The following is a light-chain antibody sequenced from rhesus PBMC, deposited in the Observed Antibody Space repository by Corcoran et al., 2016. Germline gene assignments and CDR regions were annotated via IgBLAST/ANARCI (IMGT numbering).Light chain of an antibody. CDR2: WAS. CDR1: QSLLYSSNNKNY. CDR3: QQYYGSPLT. V-gene: IGKV4-1*01. J-gene: IGKJ4*01. Sequence: DIVMTQSPDSLAVSLGERVTINCKSSQSLLYSSNNKNYLAWYQQKPGQPSKLLIYWASARESGVPNRFSGSGSGTDFTLTISGLQAEDVAVYYCQQYYGSPLTFGGGTKVEIK.